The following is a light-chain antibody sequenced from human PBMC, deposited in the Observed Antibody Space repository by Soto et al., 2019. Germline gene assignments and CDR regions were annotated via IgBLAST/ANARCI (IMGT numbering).Light chain of an antibody. Sequence: EIVLTQSPATLSLSPGERATLSCRASQSVSRYLAWYQQKPGHAPRHLIYAASNRATGIPARFSGSGSGTDFTLTITSLEPEDFAVYYCQQRSNWPPGLTFGGGTKVEI. V-gene: IGKV3-11*01. CDR2: AAS. J-gene: IGKJ4*01. CDR3: QQRSNWPPGLT. CDR1: QSVSRY.